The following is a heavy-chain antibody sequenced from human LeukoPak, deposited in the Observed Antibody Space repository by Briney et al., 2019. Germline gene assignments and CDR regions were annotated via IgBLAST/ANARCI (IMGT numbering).Heavy chain of an antibody. J-gene: IGHJ4*02. D-gene: IGHD3-22*01. CDR1: GGTFSEYA. CDR3: ARSTYYYDSSGYYYFDY. CDR2: IRAYNGNT. Sequence: GSLRLSCTASGGTFSEYAISWVRQAPGEGLEWGGCIRAYNGNTNYAQKLQGRVTITTDTATSTAYMELRSLRSDDTAVYYCARSTYYYDSSGYYYFDYWGQGTLVTVSS. V-gene: IGHV1-18*01.